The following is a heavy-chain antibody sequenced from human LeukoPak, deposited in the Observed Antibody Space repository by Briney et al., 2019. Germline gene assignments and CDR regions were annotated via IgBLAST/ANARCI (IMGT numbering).Heavy chain of an antibody. J-gene: IGHJ6*03. Sequence: SETLSLTCTVSVGSISSSPYYWGWIRQPPGKGLERIGSIYYSGTTHYSPSLESRVTISVDTSKNQFSLKLSSVTAADTAVYYCARGGHYYYMDVWGKGTTDTISS. V-gene: IGHV4-39*07. D-gene: IGHD6-25*01. CDR2: IYYSGTT. CDR1: VGSISSSPYY. CDR3: ARGGHYYYMDV.